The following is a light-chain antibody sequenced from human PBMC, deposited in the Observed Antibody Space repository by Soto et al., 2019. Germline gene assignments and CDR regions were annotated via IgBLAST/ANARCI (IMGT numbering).Light chain of an antibody. V-gene: IGKV3-11*01. Sequence: EIVLTQSPATLSLSPGERATLSCRASQTVSSYLAWYQQKPGQAPRLLIYDASKRATGTPARFSGSGSGTDFTLTISSLEPEDFAVYYGQQRSNWPPFTFGPGTKVDIK. CDR1: QTVSSY. CDR2: DAS. CDR3: QQRSNWPPFT. J-gene: IGKJ3*01.